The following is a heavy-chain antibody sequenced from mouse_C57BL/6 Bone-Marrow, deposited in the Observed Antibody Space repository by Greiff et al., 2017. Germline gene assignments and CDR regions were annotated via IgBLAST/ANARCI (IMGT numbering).Heavy chain of an antibody. CDR3: AREGYCYGYYFDY. D-gene: IGHD1-1*01. V-gene: IGHV1-50*01. J-gene: IGHJ2*01. CDR1: GYTFTSYW. CDR2: IDPSDSYT. Sequence: QVQLQQPGAELVKPGASVKLSCKASGYTFTSYWMQWVKQRPGQGLEWIGEIDPSDSYTNYNQKFKGKATLTVDTSSSTAYMQLSSLTSEDSAVYYCAREGYCYGYYFDYWGQGTTLTVSS.